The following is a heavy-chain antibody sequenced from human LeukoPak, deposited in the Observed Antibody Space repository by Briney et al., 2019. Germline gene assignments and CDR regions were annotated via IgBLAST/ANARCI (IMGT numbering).Heavy chain of an antibody. CDR1: GFTFSSYW. V-gene: IGHV3-7*01. CDR3: ARQSGGPYNWFDP. Sequence: GGSLRLSCAASGFTFSSYWMSWVRQAPGKGLEWVANINQYGSEKYYVDSVKGRFTISRDKSKNTLYLQLNSLRAEDTAVYFCARQSGGPYNWFDPWGQGTLVTVSS. CDR2: INQYGSEK. J-gene: IGHJ5*02. D-gene: IGHD2-15*01.